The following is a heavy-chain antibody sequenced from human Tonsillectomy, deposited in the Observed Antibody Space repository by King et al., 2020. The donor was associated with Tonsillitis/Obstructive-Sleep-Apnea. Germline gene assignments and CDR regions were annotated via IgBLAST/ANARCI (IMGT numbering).Heavy chain of an antibody. J-gene: IGHJ6*02. CDR1: GYSFTSYW. Sequence: VQLVESGAEVKKPGESLRLSCTGSGYSFTSYWISWVRQMPGKGLEWMGRIDPSDSYTNYSPSFQGHVTISADKSISTDYLQWSSLKASDTAMYYCARLGYGSSTSCYYYYGMDVWGQGTTVTVSS. CDR2: IDPSDSYT. CDR3: ARLGYGSSTSCYYYYGMDV. V-gene: IGHV5-10-1*03. D-gene: IGHD2-2*01.